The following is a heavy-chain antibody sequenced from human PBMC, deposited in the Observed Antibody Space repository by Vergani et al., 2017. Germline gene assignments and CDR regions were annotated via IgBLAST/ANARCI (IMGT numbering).Heavy chain of an antibody. D-gene: IGHD6-19*01. CDR3: AREAQWLVEEGYYYGMDV. Sequence: EVQLVESGGGLVKPGGSLRLSCAASGFTFSSYSMNWVRQAPGKGLEWVSSISSSSSYIYYADSVKCRFTISRENAKNSLYLQMNSLRAEDTAVYYCAREAQWLVEEGYYYGMDVWGQGTTVTVSS. CDR1: GFTFSSYS. V-gene: IGHV3-21*01. CDR2: ISSSSSYI. J-gene: IGHJ6*02.